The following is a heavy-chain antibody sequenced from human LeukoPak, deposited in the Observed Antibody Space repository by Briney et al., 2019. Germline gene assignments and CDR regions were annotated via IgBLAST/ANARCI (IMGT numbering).Heavy chain of an antibody. V-gene: IGHV3-21*01. CDR1: GFTFSGYS. J-gene: IGHJ4*02. CDR2: IRSTSSNI. D-gene: IGHD6-19*01. CDR3: ARVGSGWSIDY. Sequence: GGSLRLSCAASGFTFSGYSMNWVRQAPGKGLEWVSLIRSTSSNIYYADSVKGRFTISRDNAKNSLYLQMNSLRTEDTAVYYCARVGSGWSIDYWGQGTPVTVSS.